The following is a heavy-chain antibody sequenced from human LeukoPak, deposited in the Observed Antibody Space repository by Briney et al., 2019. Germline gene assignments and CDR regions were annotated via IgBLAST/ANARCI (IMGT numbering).Heavy chain of an antibody. CDR1: GGSFSGYY. CDR2: INHSGST. Sequence: SETLSLTCAVYGGSFSGYYWSWIRQPPGKGLEWIGEINHSGSTNYNPSLKSRVTISVDTSKNQFSLKLSSVTAADTAVYYCARRKMRPNYYDSSGYYFGYWGQETLVTVSS. J-gene: IGHJ4*02. CDR3: ARRKMRPNYYDSSGYYFGY. D-gene: IGHD3-22*01. V-gene: IGHV4-34*01.